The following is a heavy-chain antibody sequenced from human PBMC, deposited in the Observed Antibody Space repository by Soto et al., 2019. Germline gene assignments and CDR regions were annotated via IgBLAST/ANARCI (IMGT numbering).Heavy chain of an antibody. CDR3: ARDQEQWPLAFDI. J-gene: IGHJ3*02. Sequence: SETLSLTCTVSVGSISSYYWSWIRQPPGKGLEWIGYIYYSGSTNYNPSLKSRVTISVDTSKNQFSLKLSSVTAADTAVYYCARDQEQWPLAFDIWGQGTMVTVSS. D-gene: IGHD6-19*01. V-gene: IGHV4-59*01. CDR1: VGSISSYY. CDR2: IYYSGST.